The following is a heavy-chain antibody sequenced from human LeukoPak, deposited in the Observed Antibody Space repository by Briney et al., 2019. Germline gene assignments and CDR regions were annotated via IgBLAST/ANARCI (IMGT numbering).Heavy chain of an antibody. J-gene: IGHJ6*03. CDR3: ARMVSYVDTAMVYYYYYMDV. CDR1: GYTFTSYD. Sequence: ASVTVSCKASGYTFTSYDINWVRQATGQGLEWMGWMNPNSGNTGYAQKFQGRVTMTRNTSISTAYMELSSLRSEDTAVYYCARMVSYVDTAMVYYYYYMDVWGKGTTVTISS. V-gene: IGHV1-8*01. CDR2: MNPNSGNT. D-gene: IGHD5-18*01.